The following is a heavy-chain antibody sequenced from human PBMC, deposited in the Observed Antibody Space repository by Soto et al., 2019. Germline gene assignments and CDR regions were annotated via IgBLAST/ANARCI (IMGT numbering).Heavy chain of an antibody. J-gene: IGHJ4*02. CDR3: AKNRGLQYYSEY. CDR2: ISGSGDYT. CDR1: GFTFDSYA. V-gene: IGHV3-23*01. Sequence: GGSLRLSCAASGFTFDSYAMNWVRQARGKGLEWVSTISGSGDYTYYTDSVKGRFTISRDNSKNMMYLQMNSLRAEDTAVYYCAKNRGLQYYSEYWGQGTLVTVSS.